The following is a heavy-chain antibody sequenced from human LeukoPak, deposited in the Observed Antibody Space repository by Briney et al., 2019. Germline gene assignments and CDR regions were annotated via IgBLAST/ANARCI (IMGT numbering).Heavy chain of an antibody. J-gene: IGHJ4*02. V-gene: IGHV3-23*01. CDR2: ISGSGGST. CDR1: GFTFSSYA. D-gene: IGHD2-2*01. Sequence: GGSLRLSCAASGFTFSSYAMSWVRQAPGKGLEWVSAISGSGGSTYYADSVKGRFTISRDNSKNTLYLQMNSLRAEDTAVYYCAKDLRLCSSTSCHPKYYFDYWGQGTLVTVSS. CDR3: AKDLRLCSSTSCHPKYYFDY.